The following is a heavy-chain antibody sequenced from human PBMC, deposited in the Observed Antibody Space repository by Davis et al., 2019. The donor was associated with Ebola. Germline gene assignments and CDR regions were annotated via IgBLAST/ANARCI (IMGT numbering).Heavy chain of an antibody. CDR2: IWYDGSNK. CDR3: VRAYYGASY. J-gene: IGHJ4*02. V-gene: IGHV3-33*01. Sequence: GESLKISCAASGFTFSSYGMHWVRQAPGKGLEWVAVIWYDGSNKYYAESVKGRFTISRDNSKNTLYLQMNSLRAEDTAVYYCVRAYYGASYWGQGTLVTVSS. CDR1: GFTFSSYG. D-gene: IGHD4-17*01.